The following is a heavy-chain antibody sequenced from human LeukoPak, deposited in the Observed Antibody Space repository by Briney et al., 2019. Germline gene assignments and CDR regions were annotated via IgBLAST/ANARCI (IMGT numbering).Heavy chain of an antibody. D-gene: IGHD5-12*01. CDR2: ISGTGGTT. Sequence: PGGSLRLSCAASGFTFTSYAMSWVRQAPGKGLEWVSAISGTGGTTYYADSVKGRFTISRDNSKNTLYLQMHSLRAEDTAVYYCAKALGSIVVTTTDYWGQGTLVIVSS. V-gene: IGHV3-23*01. J-gene: IGHJ4*02. CDR1: GFTFTSYA. CDR3: AKALGSIVVTTTDY.